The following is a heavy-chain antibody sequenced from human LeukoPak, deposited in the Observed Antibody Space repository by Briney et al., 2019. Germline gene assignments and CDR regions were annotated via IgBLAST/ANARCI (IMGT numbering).Heavy chain of an antibody. V-gene: IGHV4-39*07. CDR1: GGSISSSSYY. CDR2: IYYSGST. J-gene: IGHJ5*02. Sequence: SETLSLTCTVSGGSISSSSYYWGWIRQPPGKGLEWIGSIYYSGSTYYNPSLKSRVTISVDTSKNQFSLKLNSVTAADTAVYYCAREAIAAAVYNWFDPWGQGTLVTVSS. D-gene: IGHD6-13*01. CDR3: AREAIAAAVYNWFDP.